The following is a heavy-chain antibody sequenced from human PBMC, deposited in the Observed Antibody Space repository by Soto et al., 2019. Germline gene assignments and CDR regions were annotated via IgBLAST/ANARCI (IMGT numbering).Heavy chain of an antibody. CDR3: ARRGGYWGDNWFDP. CDR1: GGSISSSSYY. Sequence: SETLSLTCTVSGGSISSSSYYWGWIRQPPGKGLEWIGSIYYSGSTYYNPSLKSRVTISVDTSKNQFSLKLSSVTAADTAVYYCARRGGYWGDNWFDPWGQGTLVTVSS. V-gene: IGHV4-39*01. CDR2: IYYSGST. J-gene: IGHJ5*02. D-gene: IGHD6-25*01.